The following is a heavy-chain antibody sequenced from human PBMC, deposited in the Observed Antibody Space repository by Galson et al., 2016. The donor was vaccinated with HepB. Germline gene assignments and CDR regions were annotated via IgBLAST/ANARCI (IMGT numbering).Heavy chain of an antibody. J-gene: IGHJ4*02. CDR3: ARTSNVGHGYIYFFDY. Sequence: SLRLSCAASGFTVSSNYMTWVRQAPGKGLEWVSVIYSGGSTYYADSVTGRFTVSRDNSKNTLYLQMNSLRAEDTAVYYCARTSNVGHGYIYFFDYWGQGTLVTVSS. CDR2: IYSGGST. V-gene: IGHV3-53*01. D-gene: IGHD5-24*01. CDR1: GFTVSSNY.